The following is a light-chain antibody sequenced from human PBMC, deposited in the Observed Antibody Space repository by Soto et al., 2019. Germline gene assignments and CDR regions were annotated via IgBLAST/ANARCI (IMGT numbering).Light chain of an antibody. CDR2: EVS. Sequence: QSVLTQPASVSGSPGQSITISCTGTSSDVGGYNYVSWYQQHPGKAPKLMIYEVSNRPSGVSNRFSGSKSGNRASLTISGLQAEDEADYYCSSYTRNSTLVFGGGTKLTVL. V-gene: IGLV2-14*01. CDR1: SSDVGGYNY. J-gene: IGLJ2*01. CDR3: SSYTRNSTLV.